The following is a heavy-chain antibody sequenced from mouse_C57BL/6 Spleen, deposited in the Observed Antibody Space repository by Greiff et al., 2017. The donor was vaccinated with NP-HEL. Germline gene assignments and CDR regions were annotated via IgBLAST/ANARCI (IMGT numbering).Heavy chain of an antibody. CDR3: ARDGDDYGGLDY. V-gene: IGHV7-1*01. CDR1: GFTFSDFY. J-gene: IGHJ2*01. D-gene: IGHD2-4*01. Sequence: EVKLMESGGGLVQSGRSLRLSCATSGFTFSDFYMEWVRQAPGKGLEWIAASRNKANDYTTEYSASVKGRFIVSRDTSQSILYLQMNALRAEDTAIYYCARDGDDYGGLDYWGQGTTLTVSS. CDR2: SRNKANDYTT.